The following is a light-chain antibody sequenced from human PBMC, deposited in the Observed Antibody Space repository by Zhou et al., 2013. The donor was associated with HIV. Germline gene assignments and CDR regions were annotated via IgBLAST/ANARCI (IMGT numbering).Light chain of an antibody. V-gene: IGKV3-20*01. CDR2: GAS. CDR1: QRVINNY. Sequence: IVLTQSPGTLSLSPGERATLSCRASQRVINNYLAWYQQKPGQAPKLLIFGASSRATGIPDRFSGSGSGTDFTLTISRLEPEDFAVYHCQQYGSSPPTFGQGTKLEIK. J-gene: IGKJ2*01. CDR3: QQYGSSPPT.